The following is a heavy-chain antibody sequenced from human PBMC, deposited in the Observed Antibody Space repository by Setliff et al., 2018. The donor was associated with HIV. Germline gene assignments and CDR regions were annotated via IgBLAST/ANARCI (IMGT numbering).Heavy chain of an antibody. D-gene: IGHD6-13*01. Sequence: ASVKVSCKASGGTFSMYAISWVRQAPGQGLEWMGGISGYNDNTNYAQKFQGRVTMTTDTTSSTSYMELRSLTSADTAMYYCARIRAAALLNAFDIWGQGTMVTVSS. CDR2: ISGYNDNT. J-gene: IGHJ3*02. V-gene: IGHV1-18*01. CDR3: ARIRAAALLNAFDI. CDR1: GGTFSMYA.